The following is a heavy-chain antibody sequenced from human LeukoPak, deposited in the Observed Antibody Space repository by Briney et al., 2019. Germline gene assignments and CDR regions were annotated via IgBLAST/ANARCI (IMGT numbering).Heavy chain of an antibody. V-gene: IGHV1-2*02. J-gene: IGHJ3*02. CDR1: GYTFTGYY. D-gene: IGHD3-22*01. CDR3: ARPYYYDSRYYPEGEAFDI. Sequence: ASVKVSCKASGYTFTGYYMHWVRQAPGQGLEWMGWINPNSGGTNYAQKFQGRVTMTRDTSISTAYMELSRLRSDDTAVYYCARPYYYDSRYYPEGEAFDIWGPGKMVTVSS. CDR2: INPNSGGT.